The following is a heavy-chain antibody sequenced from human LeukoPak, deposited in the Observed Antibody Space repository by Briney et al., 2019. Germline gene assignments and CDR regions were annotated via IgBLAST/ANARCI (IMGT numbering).Heavy chain of an antibody. Sequence: ASVKVSCKASGYTFTGYYMHWVRQAPGQGLEWMGWINPNSGGTNYAQKFQGRFTISRDNSKNTLYLQMNSLTTEDTSLYYCARNRAAAGDWLDPWGQGTLVIVSS. J-gene: IGHJ5*02. CDR3: ARNRAAAGDWLDP. D-gene: IGHD6-13*01. CDR2: INPNSGGT. CDR1: GYTFTGYY. V-gene: IGHV1-2*02.